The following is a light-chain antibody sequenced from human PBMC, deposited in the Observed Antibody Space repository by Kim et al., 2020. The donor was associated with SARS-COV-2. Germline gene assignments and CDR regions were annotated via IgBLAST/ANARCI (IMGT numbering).Light chain of an antibody. Sequence: FSTGERATLSCRASHSISNSLAWYQQKPGQAPRLLIYDASNTATGIPARFSGSGSGTDFTLTISSLEPEDFAVYYCQQRSNWPPTFGQGTRLEIK. CDR2: DAS. CDR3: QQRSNWPPT. J-gene: IGKJ5*01. CDR1: HSISNS. V-gene: IGKV3-11*01.